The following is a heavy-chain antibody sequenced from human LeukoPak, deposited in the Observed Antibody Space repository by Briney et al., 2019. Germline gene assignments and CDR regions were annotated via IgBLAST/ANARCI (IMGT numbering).Heavy chain of an antibody. CDR2: ISNSGGSI. J-gene: IGHJ3*02. CDR3: ARSFDI. Sequence: GGSLRLSCAASGFTFSSYEMNWVRQAPGKGLEWVSHISNSGGSIYYADSVKGRFTISRDNAKNSLYLQINSLRAEDTAVYYCARSFDIWGQGTMVTVSS. V-gene: IGHV3-48*03. CDR1: GFTFSSYE.